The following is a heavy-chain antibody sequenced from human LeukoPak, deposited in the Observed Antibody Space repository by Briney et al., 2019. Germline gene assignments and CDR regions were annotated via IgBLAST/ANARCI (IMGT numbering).Heavy chain of an antibody. CDR3: ARDAQSGAFSDFDY. J-gene: IGHJ4*02. D-gene: IGHD1-26*01. V-gene: IGHV3-30-3*01. CDR2: ITHNGGTQ. CDR1: GFTFGNYA. Sequence: PGGSLRLSCEASGFTFGNYAIHWVRQVPGEGLEWVAIITHNGGTQYYADSVKGRFTISRDNSQSTVFLQMNSLRPGDTAVYYCARDAQSGAFSDFDYWGQGTLVTVSS.